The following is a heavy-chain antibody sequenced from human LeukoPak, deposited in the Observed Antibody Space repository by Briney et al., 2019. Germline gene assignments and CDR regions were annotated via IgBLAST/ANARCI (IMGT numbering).Heavy chain of an antibody. V-gene: IGHV3-15*01. CDR1: GFTFSNNG. CDR2: IKSKTDGGTT. D-gene: IGHD6-19*01. CDR3: TSTSSSGWFNWFDP. J-gene: IGHJ5*02. Sequence: GGSLRLSCAASGFTFSNNGMHWVRQAPGKGLEWVGRIKSKTDGGTTDYAAPVKGRFTISRDDSKNTLYLQMNSLKTEDTAVYYCTSTSSSGWFNWFDPWGQGTLVTVSS.